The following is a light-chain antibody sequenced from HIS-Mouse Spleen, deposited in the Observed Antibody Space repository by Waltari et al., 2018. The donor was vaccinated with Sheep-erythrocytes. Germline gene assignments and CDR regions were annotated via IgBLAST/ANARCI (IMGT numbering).Light chain of an antibody. V-gene: IGLV2-11*01. Sequence: QSALTQPRSVSGSPGQSVTISCTGTSSDVGGYNYVSWYQQHPGKALKLQIYDVSKRPSGVPDRFSGSKSGNTASLTISGLQADDEADYYCCSYAGIYNHVFATGTKVTVL. CDR2: DVS. CDR3: CSYAGIYNHV. CDR1: SSDVGGYNY. J-gene: IGLJ1*01.